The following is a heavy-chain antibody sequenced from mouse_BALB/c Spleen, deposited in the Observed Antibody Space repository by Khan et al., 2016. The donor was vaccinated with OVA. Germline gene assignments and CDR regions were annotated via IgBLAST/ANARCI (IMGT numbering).Heavy chain of an antibody. CDR2: IWGGGGT. V-gene: IGHV2-6-4*01. Sequence: QVQLKESGPGLVAPSQSLSITCTVSGFSLSRYNINWVRQPPGKGLEWLGMIWGGGGTDYNSTLKSRLSIRKDNSKSQAFLKMNSLQTDDTAMYYCAKDPPYYAMDSWGQGISVTVSA. J-gene: IGHJ4*01. CDR1: GFSLSRYN. CDR3: AKDPPYYAMDS.